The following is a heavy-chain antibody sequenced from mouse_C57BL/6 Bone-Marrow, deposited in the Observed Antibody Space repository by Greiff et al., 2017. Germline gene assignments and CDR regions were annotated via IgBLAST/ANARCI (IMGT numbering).Heavy chain of an antibody. CDR3: AKKGGSSWYFDV. D-gene: IGHD1-1*01. CDR1: GFSLTSYG. J-gene: IGHJ1*03. CDR2: IWSGGST. V-gene: IGHV2-4*01. Sequence: QVQLKESGPGLVQPSQSLSITCTVSGFSLTSYGVHWVRQPPGKGLEWLGVIWSGGSTDYNAAFISRLSISTDNSKSQVFLKMNSLQADDTAIYYCAKKGGSSWYFDVWGTGTTVTVSS.